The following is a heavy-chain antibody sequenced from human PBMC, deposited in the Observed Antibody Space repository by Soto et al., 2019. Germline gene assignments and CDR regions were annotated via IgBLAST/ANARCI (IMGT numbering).Heavy chain of an antibody. Sequence: EVQLLESGGDLVQPGGSLRLSCVASGFTFSNDDLSWVRQASGKGLEWVSAITAGGFNTYYADSVKGRFTISRDNSKNTLYLQMSSLRAEDTAVYYSAKNIGGFSGYANFDYWGQGTLVTVSS. CDR3: AKNIGGFSGYANFDY. CDR2: ITAGGFNT. J-gene: IGHJ4*02. V-gene: IGHV3-23*01. D-gene: IGHD5-12*01. CDR1: GFTFSNDD.